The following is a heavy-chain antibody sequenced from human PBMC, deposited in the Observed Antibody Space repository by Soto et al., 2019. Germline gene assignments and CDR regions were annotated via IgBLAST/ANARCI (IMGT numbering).Heavy chain of an antibody. J-gene: IGHJ4*02. Sequence: QVRLVESGGGVVQPGRSLRLSCAASGFNFGVFGMHWVRQAPGKGLAWLSVLSYEGSEEYYADSVRGRFTISRDNSKNTMFLQMDSLRVDDTGVYYCALPRRSSLLEVAGPGFEYWGKGTLVTVS. CDR1: GFNFGVFG. CDR3: ALPRRSSLLEVAGPGFEY. D-gene: IGHD6-19*01. V-gene: IGHV3-30*03. CDR2: LSYEGSEE.